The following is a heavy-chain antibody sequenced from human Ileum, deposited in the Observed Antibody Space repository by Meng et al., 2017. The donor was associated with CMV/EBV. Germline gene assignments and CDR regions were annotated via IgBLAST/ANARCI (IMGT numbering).Heavy chain of an antibody. J-gene: IGHJ4*02. Sequence: VHLRDTGPGLVTPPQPLTLTSTVSGDSISSGHYYWSWIRQTPGKGLEWIGHIHDSGSTYYNPPLQSRVTISVDTSKNQLSLKLSSVTAADTAVYYCARVWGIAVRPLDYWGQGTLVTVSS. CDR2: IHDSGST. V-gene: IGHV4-30-4*01. D-gene: IGHD6-6*01. CDR3: ARVWGIAVRPLDY. CDR1: GDSISSGHYY.